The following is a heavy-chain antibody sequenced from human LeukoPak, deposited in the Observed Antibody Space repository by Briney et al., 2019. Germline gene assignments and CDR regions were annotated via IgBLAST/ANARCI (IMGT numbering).Heavy chain of an antibody. CDR1: GFTFSSYS. Sequence: GGSLRLSCAASGFTFSSYSMNWVRQAPGKGLEWVSSISSSSSYIYYADPVKGRFTISRDNAKNSLYLQMNSLRAEDTAVYYCARWDIVVVPAVPFDYWGQGTLVTVSS. J-gene: IGHJ4*02. V-gene: IGHV3-21*01. D-gene: IGHD2-2*01. CDR3: ARWDIVVVPAVPFDY. CDR2: ISSSSSYI.